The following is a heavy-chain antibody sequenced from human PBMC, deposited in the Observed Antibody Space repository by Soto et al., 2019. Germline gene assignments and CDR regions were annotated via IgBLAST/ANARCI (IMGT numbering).Heavy chain of an antibody. CDR2: IGGSGETP. CDR1: GFTFRDFA. CDR3: TNDPSITMVRGSLRYFNS. V-gene: IGHV3-23*01. J-gene: IGHJ4*02. Sequence: GGSLRLSCAPSGFTFRDFAMIWVRQAPGKRLEWVSAIGGSGETPYYADSVKGRFIISRDNFRNTLYLQMSSLRVEDTAVYYCTNDPSITMVRGSLRYFNSWGQGTLVTVSS. D-gene: IGHD3-10*01.